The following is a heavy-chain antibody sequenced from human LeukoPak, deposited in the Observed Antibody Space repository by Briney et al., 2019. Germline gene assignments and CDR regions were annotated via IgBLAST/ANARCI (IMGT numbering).Heavy chain of an antibody. CDR1: GFTFDDYG. V-gene: IGHV3-20*04. Sequence: GGSLRLSCAASGFTFDDYGMSWVRQAPGKGLEWVSGINWNGGSTGYADPVKGRFTISRDNAKNSLYLQMNSLRAEDTALYYCARGDYYYYYYMDVWGKGTTVTVSS. CDR3: ARGDYYYYYYMDV. CDR2: INWNGGST. J-gene: IGHJ6*03.